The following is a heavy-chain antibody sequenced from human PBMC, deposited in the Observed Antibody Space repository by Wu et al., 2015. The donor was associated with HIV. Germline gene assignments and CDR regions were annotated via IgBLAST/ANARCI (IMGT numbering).Heavy chain of an antibody. J-gene: IGHJ2*01. CDR3: ARAGSTNWDSYWYFDL. CDR1: GGTFSSYA. V-gene: IGHV1-69*11. CDR2: IIPILGTA. Sequence: QVQLVQSGAEVKKPGSSVKVSCKASGGTFSSYAISWVRQAPGQGLEWMGRIIPILGTANYAQKFQGRVTITADESTRTAYMELSSLRSEDTAVYYCARAGSTNWDSYWYFDLWGLAPPWSLSPQ. D-gene: IGHD7-27*01.